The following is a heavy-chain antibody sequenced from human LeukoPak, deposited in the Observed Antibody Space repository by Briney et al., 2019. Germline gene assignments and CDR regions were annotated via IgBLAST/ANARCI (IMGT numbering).Heavy chain of an antibody. CDR3: AKGITMIVVVIPGMDV. CDR1: GFTFSSYG. Sequence: GGSLRLSCAASGFTFSSYGMHWVRKAPGKGLEWVAVISYDGSNKYYADSVKGRFTISRDNSKNTLYLQMNSLRAEDTAVYYCAKGITMIVVVIPGMDVWGQGTTVTVSS. J-gene: IGHJ6*02. V-gene: IGHV3-30*18. CDR2: ISYDGSNK. D-gene: IGHD3-22*01.